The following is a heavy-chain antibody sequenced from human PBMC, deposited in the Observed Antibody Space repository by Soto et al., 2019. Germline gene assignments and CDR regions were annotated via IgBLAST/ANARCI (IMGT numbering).Heavy chain of an antibody. D-gene: IGHD3-3*01. CDR2: ISAYNGNT. V-gene: IGHV1-18*01. Sequence: QVQLVQSGAEVKKPGASVKVSCKASGYTFTSYGISWVRQAPGQGLEWMGWISAYNGNTNYAQKLQGRVTMTTDTSPSPAYMELRSLRSDDTALYYCARAPIDFWSGRHDYWGQGTLVTVSS. J-gene: IGHJ4*02. CDR1: GYTFTSYG. CDR3: ARAPIDFWSGRHDY.